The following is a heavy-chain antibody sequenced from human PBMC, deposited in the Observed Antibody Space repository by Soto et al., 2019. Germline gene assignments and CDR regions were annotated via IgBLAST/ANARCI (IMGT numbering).Heavy chain of an antibody. Sequence: EVQLLESGGGLGQPGGSLRLSCAASGFTFSSYPMSWVRQAPGQGLEWVSGIVASGGITYYADSVKGRFTISRDNSKNTLYLPMNSLKAEDTAVYYCAKNSAATIRVGYDYWGQGTLVTVSS. CDR1: GFTFSSYP. D-gene: IGHD5-12*01. J-gene: IGHJ4*02. CDR3: AKNSAATIRVGYDY. V-gene: IGHV3-23*01. CDR2: IVASGGIT.